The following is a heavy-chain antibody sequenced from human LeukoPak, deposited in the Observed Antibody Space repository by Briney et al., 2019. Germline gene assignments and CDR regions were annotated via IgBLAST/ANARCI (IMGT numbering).Heavy chain of an antibody. D-gene: IGHD2-2*01. CDR2: IYYSGST. CDR1: GGSISSSYYY. J-gene: IGHJ4*02. CDR3: ARLYSTSWCFDQ. V-gene: IGHV4-39*01. Sequence: PSETLSLTCTVSGGSISSSYYYWGWIRQPPGKGLEWIGSIYYSGSTYYNPTLKSRLTISVDTSKTQFSLKLSSVTAADTALYYCARLYSTSWCFDQWGQGTLVTVSS.